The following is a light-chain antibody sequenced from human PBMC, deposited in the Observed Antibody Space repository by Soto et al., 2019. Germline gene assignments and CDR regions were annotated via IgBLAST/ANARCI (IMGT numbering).Light chain of an antibody. CDR3: LQDYNFPST. J-gene: IGKJ2*01. CDR2: DAS. V-gene: IGKV1-6*01. CDR1: QGIGDD. Sequence: AIQMTQSPSSLSSSVGDRVTITCRASQGIGDDLVWYQQKPGKAPKRLIYDASTLQSGVPSRFSGSGSGTDFTLTISSLQPEDFATYYCLQDYNFPSTFGQGTMLDIK.